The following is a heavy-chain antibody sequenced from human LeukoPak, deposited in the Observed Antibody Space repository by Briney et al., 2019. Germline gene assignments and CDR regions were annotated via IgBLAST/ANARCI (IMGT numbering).Heavy chain of an antibody. CDR2: ISGSGGST. D-gene: IGHD3-22*01. CDR1: GFTFSAYA. CDR3: ASPTYSHDSSGYLGVYYLDY. Sequence: PGGSLRLSCAASGFTFSAYAMNWVRQVPGKGLEWVSGISGSGGSTYYADSVKGRFTISRDNSKNVLYLQMNSLRAEDTAVYYCASPTYSHDSSGYLGVYYLDYWGQGTLVTVSS. J-gene: IGHJ4*02. V-gene: IGHV3-23*01.